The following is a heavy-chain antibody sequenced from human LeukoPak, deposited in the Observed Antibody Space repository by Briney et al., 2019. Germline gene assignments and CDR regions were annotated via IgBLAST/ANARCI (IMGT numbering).Heavy chain of an antibody. V-gene: IGHV4-59*01. D-gene: IGHD3-22*01. CDR1: GGSISSYY. CDR2: IYYSGST. CDR3: ASNTDYYDSSGYYHSDAFDI. J-gene: IGHJ3*02. Sequence: KPSETVSLTCTVSGGSISSYYWSWIRQPPGKGLEWIGYIYYSGSTNYNPSLKSRVTISVDTSKNQFSLKLSSVTAADTAVYYCASNTDYYDSSGYYHSDAFDIWGQGTMVTVSS.